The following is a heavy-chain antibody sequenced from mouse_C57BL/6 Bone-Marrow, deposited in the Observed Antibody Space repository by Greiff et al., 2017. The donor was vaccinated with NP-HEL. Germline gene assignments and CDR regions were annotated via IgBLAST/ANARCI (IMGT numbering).Heavy chain of an antibody. Sequence: EVKVVESGGGLVKPGGSLKLSCAASGFTFSSYAMSWVRQTPEKRLEWVATISDGGSYTYYPDNVKGRFTISRDNAKNNLYLQMSHLKSEDTAMYYCARGDHYGSSFYAMDYWGQGTSVTVSS. D-gene: IGHD1-1*01. J-gene: IGHJ4*01. CDR3: ARGDHYGSSFYAMDY. V-gene: IGHV5-4*03. CDR2: ISDGGSYT. CDR1: GFTFSSYA.